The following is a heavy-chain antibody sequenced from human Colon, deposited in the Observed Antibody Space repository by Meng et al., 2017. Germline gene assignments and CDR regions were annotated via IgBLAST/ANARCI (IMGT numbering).Heavy chain of an antibody. V-gene: IGHV4-30-4*01. Sequence: QVQLQDSAPGLVQPSQTLSLTCTVSGGSISSGDYYWSWIRQPPGKGLEWIGYIYYSGSTYSNASLKSRVTISIDRSKNQFSLKLSSVTAADTAVYYCARDRKHYGERGWFDPWGQGTLVTVSS. CDR1: GGSISSGDYY. J-gene: IGHJ5*02. CDR3: ARDRKHYGERGWFDP. D-gene: IGHD4-17*01. CDR2: IYYSGST.